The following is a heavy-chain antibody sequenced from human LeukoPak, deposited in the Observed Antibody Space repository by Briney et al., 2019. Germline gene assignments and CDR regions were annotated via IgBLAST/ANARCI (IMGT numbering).Heavy chain of an antibody. J-gene: IGHJ6*03. CDR1: GVSMNSDGYF. CDR2: LSYSGST. CDR3: ARTTEAHSWRTRYYDYYMDV. V-gene: IGHV4-30-2*03. Sequence: MPSETLSLTCAVSGVSMNSDGYFWNWIRQPPGKGLEWIGFLSYSGSTYYNPSLKSRVTISVDTSKNQFSLKLSSVTAADTAVYYCARTTEAHSWRTRYYDYYMDVWGKGTTVTVSS. D-gene: IGHD6-13*01.